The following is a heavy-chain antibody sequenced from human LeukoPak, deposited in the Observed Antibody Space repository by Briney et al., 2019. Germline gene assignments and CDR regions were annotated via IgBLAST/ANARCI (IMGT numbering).Heavy chain of an antibody. CDR1: GVTFSSYA. Sequence: GGSLRLSCAASGVTFSSYAMSWVRQAPGKGLEWVSAISGSGGSTYYADSVKGRFTTSRDNSKNTLYLQMNSLRAEDTAVYYCAKGRGGSYYLLDYWGQGTLVTVSS. CDR3: AKGRGGSYYLLDY. V-gene: IGHV3-23*01. J-gene: IGHJ4*02. CDR2: ISGSGGST. D-gene: IGHD1-26*01.